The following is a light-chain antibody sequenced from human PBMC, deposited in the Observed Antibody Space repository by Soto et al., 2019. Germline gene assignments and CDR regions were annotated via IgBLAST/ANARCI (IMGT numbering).Light chain of an antibody. CDR2: LNSDGSH. V-gene: IGLV4-69*01. CDR3: QTWDAGIWV. Sequence: QPVLTQSPSASASLGASVKLTCTLSSGHSSYAIAWHQQQPEKGPRYLMKLNSDGSHNKGDGIPDRFSGSSSGAERYLTISSLQSEDEDDYYCQTWDAGIWVFGGGTKLTVL. J-gene: IGLJ3*02. CDR1: SGHSSYA.